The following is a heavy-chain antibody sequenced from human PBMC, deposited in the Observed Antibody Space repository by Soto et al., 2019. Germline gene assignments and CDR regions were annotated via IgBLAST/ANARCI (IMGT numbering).Heavy chain of an antibody. CDR2: INAGNGNT. CDR3: ARGKSYYDILTGYYNFNAYYFDY. V-gene: IGHV1-3*01. J-gene: IGHJ4*02. CDR1: GYTFTSYA. Sequence: ASVKVSCKASGYTFTSYAMHWVRQAPGQRLEWMGWINAGNGNTKYSQKFQGRVTITRDTSASTAYMELSSLRSEDTAVYYCARGKSYYDILTGYYNFNAYYFDYWGQGTLVTVSS. D-gene: IGHD3-9*01.